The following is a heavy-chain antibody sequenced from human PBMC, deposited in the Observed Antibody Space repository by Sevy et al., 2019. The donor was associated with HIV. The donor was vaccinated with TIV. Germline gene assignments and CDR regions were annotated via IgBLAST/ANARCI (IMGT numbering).Heavy chain of an antibody. CDR3: AREGYSLGMDV. CDR1: GGSFSGYY. J-gene: IGHJ6*02. CDR2: INHNGST. Sequence: ETLSLTCAVYGGSFSGYYWSWIRQPPGKGLEWIGEINHNGSTNYNPSLKSRVTISADTSKNQFSLNLSSVTAADTAVYDCAREGYSLGMDVWGQGTTVTVSS. D-gene: IGHD6-13*01. V-gene: IGHV4-34*01.